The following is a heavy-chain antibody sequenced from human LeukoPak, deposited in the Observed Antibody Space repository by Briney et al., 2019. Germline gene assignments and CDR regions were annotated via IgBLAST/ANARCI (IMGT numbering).Heavy chain of an antibody. J-gene: IGHJ5*02. CDR3: ARDGEGFGEMLFDP. Sequence: PGRSLRLSCAASGFTFSSYGMHWVRQAPGKGLGWVAVIWYDGSNKYYADSVKGRFTISRDNSKNTLYLQMNSLRAEDTAVYYCARDGEGFGEMLFDPWGQGTLVTVSS. CDR1: GFTFSSYG. CDR2: IWYDGSNK. V-gene: IGHV3-33*01. D-gene: IGHD3-10*01.